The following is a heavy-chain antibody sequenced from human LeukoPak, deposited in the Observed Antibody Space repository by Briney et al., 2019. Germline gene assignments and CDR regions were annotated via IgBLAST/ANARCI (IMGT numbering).Heavy chain of an antibody. J-gene: IGHJ4*02. CDR3: ARAHGYSYGYGNSIDY. V-gene: IGHV1-2*02. CDR2: INPNSGGT. D-gene: IGHD5-18*01. CDR1: GYTFTGYY. Sequence: GASVKVSCKASGYTFTGYYMHWVRQAPGQGLEWMGWINPNSGGTNYAQKFQGRVTMTRDTSISTAYMELSRLRSDDTAVYYCARAHGYSYGYGNSIDYWGQGTLVTVSS.